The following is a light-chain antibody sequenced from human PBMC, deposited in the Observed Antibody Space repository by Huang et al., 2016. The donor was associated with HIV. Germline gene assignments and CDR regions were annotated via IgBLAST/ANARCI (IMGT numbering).Light chain of an antibody. Sequence: IQMTQSPSSLSASVGDRVTITCRAGQSIDGYLNWYQQKSGKAPKLLISSASTLHTGVPPRFSGSGSGTDYTLIINNVQPDDFATYFCQQSYSTWITFGQGSRL. CDR1: QSIDGY. CDR2: SAS. CDR3: QQSYSTWIT. J-gene: IGKJ5*01. V-gene: IGKV1-39*01.